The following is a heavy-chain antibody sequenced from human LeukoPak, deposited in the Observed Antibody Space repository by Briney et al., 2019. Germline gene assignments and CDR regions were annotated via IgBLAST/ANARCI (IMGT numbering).Heavy chain of an antibody. D-gene: IGHD4-4*01. Sequence: SETLSLTCAVYGGSFSGYYWSWIRQPPGKGLEWIGEINHSGSTNYNPSLKSRVTISVDTSKNQFSLKLSSVTAADTAVYYCARAPDYSNARGYFDYWGQGTLVTVSS. V-gene: IGHV4-34*01. CDR3: ARAPDYSNARGYFDY. CDR1: GGSFSGYY. J-gene: IGHJ4*02. CDR2: INHSGST.